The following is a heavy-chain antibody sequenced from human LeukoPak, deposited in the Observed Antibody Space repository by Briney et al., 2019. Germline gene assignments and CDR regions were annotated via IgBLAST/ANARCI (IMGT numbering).Heavy chain of an antibody. D-gene: IGHD5-18*01. CDR3: AKDSRLQLWDYFDY. CDR1: GFTFSSYG. V-gene: IGHV3-33*06. Sequence: GGSLRLSCAASGFTFSSYGMPWVRQAPGKGLEWVAVIWYDGSNKYYADSVKGRFTISRDNSKNTLYLQMNSLRAEDTAVYYCAKDSRLQLWDYFDYWGQGTLVTVSS. CDR2: IWYDGSNK. J-gene: IGHJ4*02.